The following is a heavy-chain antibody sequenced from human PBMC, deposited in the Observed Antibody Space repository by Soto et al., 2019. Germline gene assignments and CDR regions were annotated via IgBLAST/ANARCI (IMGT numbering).Heavy chain of an antibody. CDR2: IRSKAHGGTT. D-gene: IGHD4-17*01. CDR1: GFTFGDYA. V-gene: IGHV3-49*03. Sequence: GGSLRLSCTASGFTFGDYAMSWFRQTPGKGLEWVGFIRSKAHGGTTEYAASVKGRFIISRDDSKSIVYLQMNSLKTEDTAVYYCARDTDYGVYVGDHWGQGTLVTVSS. CDR3: ARDTDYGVYVGDH. J-gene: IGHJ4*02.